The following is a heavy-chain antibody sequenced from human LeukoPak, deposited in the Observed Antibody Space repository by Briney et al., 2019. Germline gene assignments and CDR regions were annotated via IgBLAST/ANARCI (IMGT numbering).Heavy chain of an antibody. D-gene: IGHD1-26*01. CDR1: GFTFSSYA. CDR2: ISYDGSNK. Sequence: QSGGSLRLSCAASGFTFSSYAMHWVRQAPGKGLEWVAVISYDGSNKYYADSVKGRFTISRDNAKNSLYLQMNSLRAEDTAVYYCARVSRELPPPFGYYYYYMDVWGKGTTVTVSS. CDR3: ARVSRELPPPFGYYYYYMDV. J-gene: IGHJ6*03. V-gene: IGHV3-30*04.